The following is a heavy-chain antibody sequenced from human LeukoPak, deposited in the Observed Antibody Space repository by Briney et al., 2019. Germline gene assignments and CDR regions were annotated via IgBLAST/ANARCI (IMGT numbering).Heavy chain of an antibody. CDR3: ARQNNWNYFYYYYYGMDV. J-gene: IGHJ6*02. D-gene: IGHD1-7*01. CDR2: INHSGST. Sequence: GSLRLSCAASGFSFSSYSMKWVRQTPGKGLEWIGEINHSGSTNYNPSLKSRVTISVDTSKNQFSLKLSSVTAADTAVYCCARQNNWNYFYYYYYGMDVWGQGTTVTVSS. CDR1: GFSFSSYS. V-gene: IGHV4-34*01.